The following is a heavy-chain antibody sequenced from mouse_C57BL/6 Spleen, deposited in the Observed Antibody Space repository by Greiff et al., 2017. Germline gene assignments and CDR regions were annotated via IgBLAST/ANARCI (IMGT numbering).Heavy chain of an antibody. Sequence: EVQLQQSGPELVKPGASVKISCKASGYTFTDYYMNWVKQSQGKSLEWIGDINPNNGGTSYNQKFKGKATLTVDKSSSTAYMELRSLTSEDSAVYYCARWGDYDEFAYWGQGTLVTVSA. V-gene: IGHV1-26*01. CDR1: GYTFTDYY. CDR3: ARWGDYDEFAY. J-gene: IGHJ3*01. D-gene: IGHD2-4*01. CDR2: INPNNGGT.